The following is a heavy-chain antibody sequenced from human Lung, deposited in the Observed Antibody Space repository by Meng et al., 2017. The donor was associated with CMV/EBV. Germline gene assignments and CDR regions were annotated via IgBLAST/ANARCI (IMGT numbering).Heavy chain of an antibody. D-gene: IGHD6-19*01. CDR2: INWNSDSI. CDR1: GFTFVDYA. CDR3: AKGPWRPLYSRGYYFDY. Sequence: SLKISCAGSGFTFVDYAMHWVRQAPGKGLEWVSCINWNSDSITYGDSVKGRFTISRDNAKNSLFLQMNSRRGEDTAFYYCAKGPWRPLYSRGYYFDYWGQGXLVTVSS. V-gene: IGHV3-9*01. J-gene: IGHJ4*02.